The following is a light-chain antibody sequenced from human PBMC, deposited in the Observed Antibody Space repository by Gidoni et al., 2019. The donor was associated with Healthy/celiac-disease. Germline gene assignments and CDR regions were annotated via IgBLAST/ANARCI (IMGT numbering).Light chain of an antibody. V-gene: IGKV2-40*01. CDR3: MQRIEVPLT. CDR2: TLS. CDR1: QSLLDSDDGNTY. J-gene: IGKJ5*01. Sequence: DIVMTKIPLSLHVTPGEPAPISCRSSQSLLDSDDGNTYLDWYLQKPGQSPQLLIYTLSNRASGVPDRFSGSGSGTDFTLKISRVEAEDVGVYYCMQRIEVPLTFGQGTRLEIK.